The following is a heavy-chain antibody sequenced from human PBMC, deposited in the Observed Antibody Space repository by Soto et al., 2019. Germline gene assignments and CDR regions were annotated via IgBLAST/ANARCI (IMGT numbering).Heavy chain of an antibody. J-gene: IGHJ4*02. Sequence: EVQLVEFGGGLVQPGGSLRLSCAASGYTFSSFWISWVRQAPGKGLEWVANIKQDGSEKYYVDSVKGRFTISRDNAKNSLYLQMNSLRAEDTAVYYCAREPYSSSGFGYFDFWGQGTPVTVSS. CDR2: IKQDGSEK. CDR3: AREPYSSSGFGYFDF. V-gene: IGHV3-7*01. CDR1: GYTFSSFW. D-gene: IGHD6-6*01.